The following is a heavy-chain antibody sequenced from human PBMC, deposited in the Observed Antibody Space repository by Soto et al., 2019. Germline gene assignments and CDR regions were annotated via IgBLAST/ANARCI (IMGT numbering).Heavy chain of an antibody. CDR3: AREKYSGYDFPRGLFDY. V-gene: IGHV4-31*03. CDR2: IYYSGST. D-gene: IGHD5-12*01. Sequence: LSLTCTVSGGSISSGGYYWSWIRQHPGKGLEWIGYIYYSGSTYYNPSLKSRVTISVDTSKNQFSLKLSSVTAADTAVYYCAREKYSGYDFPRGLFDYWGQGTLVTVSS. J-gene: IGHJ4*02. CDR1: GGSISSGGYY.